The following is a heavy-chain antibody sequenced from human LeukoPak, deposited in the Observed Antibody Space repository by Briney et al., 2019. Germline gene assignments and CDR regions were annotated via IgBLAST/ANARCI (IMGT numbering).Heavy chain of an antibody. J-gene: IGHJ4*01. CDR3: ARETVAAAGPFDY. Sequence: PGGSLRLSCVASGFTFSSYEMNWVRRAPGKGLEWVSYISSSGSTIHYADSVKGRFTISRDNAKNSLYLQVNSLRADDTAYYYCARETVAAAGPFDYWGRGTLVTVSS. CDR2: ISSSGSTI. V-gene: IGHV3-48*03. CDR1: GFTFSSYE. D-gene: IGHD6-13*01.